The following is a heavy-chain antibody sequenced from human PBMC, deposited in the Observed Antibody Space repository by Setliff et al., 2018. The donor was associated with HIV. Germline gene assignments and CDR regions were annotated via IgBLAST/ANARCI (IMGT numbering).Heavy chain of an antibody. V-gene: IGHV4-59*08. CDR1: GDSISSYS. Sequence: SETLSLTCTVSGDSISSYSWNWIRQSPGGGLEWIGFIFSSGSTKYNPSLQSRVTMSIDTSKNQFSLNLSSVTAADTAVYYCVKHFWTDYYDWRDTGAFDLWGQGTMVTVSS. CDR2: IFSSGST. J-gene: IGHJ3*01. D-gene: IGHD3-22*01. CDR3: VKHFWTDYYDWRDTGAFDL.